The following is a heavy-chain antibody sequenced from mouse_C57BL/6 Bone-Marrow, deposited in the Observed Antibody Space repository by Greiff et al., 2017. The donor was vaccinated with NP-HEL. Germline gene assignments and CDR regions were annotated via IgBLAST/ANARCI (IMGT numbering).Heavy chain of an antibody. J-gene: IGHJ1*03. Sequence: QVQLQQSGAELARPGASVKLSCKASGYTFTSYGISWVKQRTGQGLEWIGEIYPRSGNTYYNEKFKGKATLTADKSSSTAYMELRSLTSKYSAVSFCASGGLLGWYFDFWGTGTTVTVSS. D-gene: IGHD1-1*01. CDR3: ASGGLLGWYFDF. V-gene: IGHV1-81*01. CDR2: IYPRSGNT. CDR1: GYTFTSYG.